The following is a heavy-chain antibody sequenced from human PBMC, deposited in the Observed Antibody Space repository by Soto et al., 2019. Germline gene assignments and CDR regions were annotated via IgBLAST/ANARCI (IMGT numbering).Heavy chain of an antibody. CDR3: ASVRGYHCYDY. D-gene: IGHD5-18*01. CDR1: GFSFSNSW. Sequence: EVQLVESVGDLVQPGGSLRLSCSASGFSFSNSWMTWVRQAPGKGLGWVANIDEVGNEKKIVDSVKDSFTIFRVNAKSSLYLPMNSLRVDDTAMYSCASVRGYHCYDYWGQGTVVTVSS. CDR2: IDEVGNEK. J-gene: IGHJ4*02. V-gene: IGHV3-7*05.